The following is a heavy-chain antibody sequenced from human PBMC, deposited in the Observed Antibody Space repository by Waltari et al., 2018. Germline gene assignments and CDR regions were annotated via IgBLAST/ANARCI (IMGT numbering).Heavy chain of an antibody. CDR3: ARGGLYGQQLLESAFEI. V-gene: IGHV1-2*06. D-gene: IGHD6-13*01. J-gene: IGHJ3*02. Sequence: QVHLVQSGAEVKKPGASVKVSCKASGYTFTGYYIQWVRRAPGQRLEWMGRINPNSGDTNYAQKFQERVTITTDGSMTTAYMELSSLTSEDTAVYYCARGGLYGQQLLESAFEIWGQGTKVTVAS. CDR1: GYTFTGYY. CDR2: INPNSGDT.